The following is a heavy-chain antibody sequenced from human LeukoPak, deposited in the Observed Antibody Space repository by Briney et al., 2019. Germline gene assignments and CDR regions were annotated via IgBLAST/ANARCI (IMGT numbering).Heavy chain of an antibody. CDR3: ARRRAPSGWYRGDYYYFDY. V-gene: IGHV4-34*01. D-gene: IGHD6-19*01. CDR2: INHSGST. J-gene: IGHJ4*02. CDR1: GGSFSGDY. Sequence: PSETLSLTCAVYGGSFSGDYWSWIRQPPGKGLEWIGEINHSGSTNYNPSLKSRVTISVDTSKNQFSLNLSSVTAADTAVYYCARRRAPSGWYRGDYYYFDYWGQGTLVTVSS.